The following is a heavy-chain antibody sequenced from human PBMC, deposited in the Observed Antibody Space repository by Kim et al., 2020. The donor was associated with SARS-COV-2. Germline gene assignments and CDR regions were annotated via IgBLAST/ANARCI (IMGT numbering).Heavy chain of an antibody. J-gene: IGHJ4*02. CDR2: INGDGSST. CDR1: GFTFSDYW. CDR3: ARGRYETSGYYSQ. Sequence: GGSLRLSCAASGFTFSDYWMHWVRQAPGKWLIWVSRINGDGSSTSGADSVKVRFTISRDNAKNTLYLQMSSLRAEDTAVYYCARGRYETSGYYSQWGQGTLVTVSS. V-gene: IGHV3-74*01. D-gene: IGHD3-22*01.